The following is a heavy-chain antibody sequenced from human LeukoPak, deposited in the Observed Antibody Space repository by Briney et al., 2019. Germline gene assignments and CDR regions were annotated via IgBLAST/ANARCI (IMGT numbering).Heavy chain of an antibody. J-gene: IGHJ5*02. CDR3: AKDNYYDSSGQGPRLYNWFDP. Sequence: PGGSLRLSCAASGFTFSSYAMSWVRQAPGKGLEWVSAISGSGGSTYYADSVKGRFTISRDNSKNTLYLQMNSLRAEDTAVYYCAKDNYYDSSGQGPRLYNWFDPWGQGTLVTVSS. V-gene: IGHV3-23*01. D-gene: IGHD3-22*01. CDR2: ISGSGGST. CDR1: GFTFSSYA.